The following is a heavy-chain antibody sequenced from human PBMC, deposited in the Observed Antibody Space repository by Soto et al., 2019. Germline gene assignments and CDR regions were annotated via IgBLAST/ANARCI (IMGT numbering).Heavy chain of an antibody. CDR3: AKDQAPLPGVGSTWTLDQ. V-gene: IGHV4-59*01. CDR2: IYYSGST. D-gene: IGHD1-26*01. Sequence: SETLSLTCTVHGASITTYYWSWIRQVPGKELEWIGYIYYSGSTTYNPSLRSRVAISVDKSKNQVSLILSSVTAADTAVYYCAKDQAPLPGVGSTWTLDQWGQGTQVT. J-gene: IGHJ4*02. CDR1: GASITTYY.